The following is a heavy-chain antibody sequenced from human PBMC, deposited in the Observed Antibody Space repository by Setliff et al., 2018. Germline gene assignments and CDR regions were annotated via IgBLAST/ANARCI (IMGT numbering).Heavy chain of an antibody. CDR3: ARGRRITMIVVPPGVFDI. D-gene: IGHD3-22*01. CDR2: IYYSGST. J-gene: IGHJ3*02. CDR1: GGSISSSYYY. Sequence: SETLSLTCTVSGGSISSSYYYWGWIRQPPGKGLEWIGSIYYSGSTNYNPSLKSRVTISIDTSKNQFSLRLSSVTATDTAVYYCARGRRITMIVVPPGVFDIWGQGTMVTVSS. V-gene: IGHV4-39*07.